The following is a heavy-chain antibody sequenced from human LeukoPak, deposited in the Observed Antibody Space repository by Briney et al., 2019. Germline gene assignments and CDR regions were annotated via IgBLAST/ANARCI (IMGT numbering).Heavy chain of an antibody. CDR3: ARGLRYYYDSSGYPDY. CDR1: GGSISSGGYY. D-gene: IGHD3-22*01. Sequence: PSETLSLTCTVSGGSISSGGYYWSWIRQPPGKGLEWIGYIYHSGSTYYNPSLKSRVTISVDTSKNQFSLKLSSVTAADTAVYYCARGLRYYYDSSGYPDYWGQGTLVTVSS. CDR2: IYHSGST. V-gene: IGHV4-30-2*05. J-gene: IGHJ4*02.